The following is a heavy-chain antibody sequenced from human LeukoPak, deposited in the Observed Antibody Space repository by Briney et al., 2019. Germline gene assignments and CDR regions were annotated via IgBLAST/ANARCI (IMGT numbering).Heavy chain of an antibody. CDR1: GGTFSSYA. CDR3: ALSKDGYGLHDY. D-gene: IGHD5-24*01. V-gene: IGHV1-69*13. J-gene: IGHJ4*02. CDR2: IIPIFGTA. Sequence: ASVKVSCKASGGTFSSYAISWVRQAPGQGLEWMGGIIPIFGTANYAQKFQGRVTITADESTSTAYMELSSLRSEDTAVYYCALSKDGYGLHDYWGQGTLVTVSS.